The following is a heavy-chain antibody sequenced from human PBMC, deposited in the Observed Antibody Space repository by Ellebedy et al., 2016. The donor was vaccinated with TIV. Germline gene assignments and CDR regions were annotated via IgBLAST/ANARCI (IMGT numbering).Heavy chain of an antibody. CDR2: INHSEST. V-gene: IGHV4-34*01. D-gene: IGHD1-26*01. Sequence: MPSESLSLTCAVSGVSFSGYYWTRIRQSPTTGLEWIGEINHSESTNYHPSLKSRVTISADTSKNQFSLQVRSLTAADTAVYYCARVKATGDQARGLFDAWGQGTLVTVSS. J-gene: IGHJ5*02. CDR3: ARVKATGDQARGLFDA. CDR1: GVSFSGYY.